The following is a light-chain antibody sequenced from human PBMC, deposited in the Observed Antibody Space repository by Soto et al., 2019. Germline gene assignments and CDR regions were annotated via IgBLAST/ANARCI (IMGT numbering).Light chain of an antibody. J-gene: IGKJ2*01. CDR2: AAS. CDR3: QQSYRT. CDR1: QSISSY. Sequence: GDRVTITCRASQSISSYLNWYQQKPGKAPKLLIYAASSLQSGVPSRFSGSGSGTDFTLTISSLQHEDFSTYYCQQSYRTFGPGTQLEIK. V-gene: IGKV1-39*01.